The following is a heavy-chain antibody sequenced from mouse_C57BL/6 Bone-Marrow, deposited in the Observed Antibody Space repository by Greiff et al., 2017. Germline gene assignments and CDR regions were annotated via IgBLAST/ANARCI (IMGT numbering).Heavy chain of an antibody. V-gene: IGHV1-19*01. CDR2: INPYNGGT. D-gene: IGHD2-14*01. CDR1: GYTFTDYY. J-gene: IGHJ4*01. Sequence: EVQLQQSGPVLVKPGASVKMSCKASGYTFTDYYMNWVKQSHGKSLEWIGVINPYNGGTSYNQKFKGKATLTVDTSSSTAYMELNSLTSEDSAVYYCARRGYPGAMDYWGQGTSVTVSS. CDR3: ARRGYPGAMDY.